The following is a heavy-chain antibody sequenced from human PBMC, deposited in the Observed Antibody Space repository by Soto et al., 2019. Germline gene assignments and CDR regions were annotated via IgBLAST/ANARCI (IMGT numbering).Heavy chain of an antibody. J-gene: IGHJ2*01. CDR2: IIPFHGVT. D-gene: IGHD3-10*01. CDR1: GGTFSPYT. CDR3: TGDWEITVSTWSFGGF. Sequence: QVQLVQSGAEVKKPGSSVKVSCKASGGTFSPYTINWVRQAPGQGLEWMGRIIPFHGVTNYAQKFQARVTITADKSTSTAYMELSGLRFEDPALYYCTGDWEITVSTWSFGGFWGRGTLVTVSS. V-gene: IGHV1-69*08.